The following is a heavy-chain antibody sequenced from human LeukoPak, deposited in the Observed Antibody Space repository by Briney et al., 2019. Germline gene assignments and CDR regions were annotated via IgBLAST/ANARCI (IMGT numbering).Heavy chain of an antibody. Sequence: SETLSLTCTVSDGSTSGYYWGWIRQPPGKGLECIAYMYNSESTNYNPSLKSRVTISVDTSKNLFSLRLSSVTAADTAVYYCVRLLGKRYFDYWGQGTLVTVSS. CDR2: MYNSEST. CDR3: VRLLGKRYFDY. CDR1: DGSTSGYY. J-gene: IGHJ4*02. V-gene: IGHV4-59*01. D-gene: IGHD3-16*01.